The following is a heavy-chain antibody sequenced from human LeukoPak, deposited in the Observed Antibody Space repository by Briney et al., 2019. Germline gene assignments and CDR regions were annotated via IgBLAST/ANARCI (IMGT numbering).Heavy chain of an antibody. CDR2: IYYSGST. CDR3: AGGNIAVAEDYYMDV. J-gene: IGHJ6*03. CDR1: GYSISSGYY. D-gene: IGHD6-19*01. Sequence: PSETLSLTCTVSGYSISSGYYWGWIRQPPGKGLEWIGSIYYSGSTYYNPSLKSRVTISVDTSKNQFSLKLSSVTAADTAVYYCAGGNIAVAEDYYMDVWGKGTTVTVSS. V-gene: IGHV4-38-2*02.